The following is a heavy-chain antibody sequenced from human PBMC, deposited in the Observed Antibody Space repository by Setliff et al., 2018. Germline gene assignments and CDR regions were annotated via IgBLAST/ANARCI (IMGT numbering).Heavy chain of an antibody. Sequence: PSETLSLTCTVSNGSLNRNGYYWAWVRQPPGKGLEWIASVYHRGTTYYNPSLKSRVTTSVDTSKNQFSLKLISVTAADTAVYYCAKDKYSFGSGTYWNSFDLWGQGTMVTVSS. J-gene: IGHJ3*01. CDR1: NGSLNRNGYY. V-gene: IGHV4-39*02. CDR3: AKDKYSFGSGTYWNSFDL. D-gene: IGHD3-10*01. CDR2: VYHRGTT.